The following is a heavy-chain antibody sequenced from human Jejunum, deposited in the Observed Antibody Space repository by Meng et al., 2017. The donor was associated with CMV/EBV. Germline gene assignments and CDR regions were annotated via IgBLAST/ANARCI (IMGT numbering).Heavy chain of an antibody. D-gene: IGHD1-26*01. V-gene: IGHV4-61*01. J-gene: IGHJ6*02. Sequence: SFSSGSYFWSWIRQPPGRGLEWIGYVEYTGSTNYNPSLKSRVIISVDTSKNQFSLKLRSVSAADTAVYYCARGEKRSQYYYGLDVWGQGTTVTVSS. CDR3: ARGEKRSQYYYGLDV. CDR2: VEYTGST. CDR1: SFSSGSYF.